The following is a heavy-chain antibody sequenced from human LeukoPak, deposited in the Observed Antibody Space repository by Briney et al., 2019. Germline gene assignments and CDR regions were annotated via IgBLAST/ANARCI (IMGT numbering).Heavy chain of an antibody. CDR1: GYNFSNCL. J-gene: IGHJ4*02. V-gene: IGHV5-51*01. Sequence: GESLKISCEGSGYNFSNCLIGWVRQMPGKGLEWMGIIYPGDTDTRYGPSFQGQVTISADKSISTAYLQWSSLKASDTAMYYCARHGGGGSGGNSGFDYWGQGTLVTVSS. CDR2: IYPGDTDT. CDR3: ARHGGGGSGGNSGFDY. D-gene: IGHD4-23*01.